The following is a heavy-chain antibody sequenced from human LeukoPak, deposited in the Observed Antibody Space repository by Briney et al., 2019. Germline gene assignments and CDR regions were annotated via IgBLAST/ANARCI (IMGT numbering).Heavy chain of an antibody. CDR1: GYSFTNYW. CDR3: VRHRRLWQNWFDS. Sequence: GESLKISCKGSGYSFTNYWIGWVRRLPGKGPEWMGIIYPGDSDTRYSPSFHGQVTISADKSISTAYLQGSSLKASDTAMYYCVRHRRLWQNWFDSWGQGTLVTVSS. V-gene: IGHV5-51*01. CDR2: IYPGDSDT. J-gene: IGHJ5*01. D-gene: IGHD5-18*01.